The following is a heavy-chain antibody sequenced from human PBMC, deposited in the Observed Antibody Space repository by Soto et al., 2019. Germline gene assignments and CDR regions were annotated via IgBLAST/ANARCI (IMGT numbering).Heavy chain of an antibody. V-gene: IGHV1-3*01. J-gene: IGHJ4*02. Sequence: ASVKVSCKASGYTFTSYAMHWVRQAPGQRLEWVGWINAGNGNTKYSQKFQGRVTITRDTSASTAYMELSSLRSEDTAVYYCARALKWLLYGPAHYWGQGTLVTVSS. CDR3: ARALKWLLYGPAHY. CDR1: GYTFTSYA. CDR2: INAGNGNT. D-gene: IGHD3-3*01.